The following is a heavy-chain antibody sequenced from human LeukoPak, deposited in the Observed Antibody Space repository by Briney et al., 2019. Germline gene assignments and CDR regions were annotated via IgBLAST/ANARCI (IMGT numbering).Heavy chain of an antibody. V-gene: IGHV1-69*13. Sequence: SVKVSCKASGGTFISYAINWVRQAPGQGLEWMGGIIPIFGTANYAQKFQGRVTITADESTSTAYMELRSLRSDDTAVYYCARDPGGHLRWFGELLYGPYNWFDPWGQGTLVTVSS. CDR2: IIPIFGTA. CDR1: GGTFISYA. CDR3: ARDPGGHLRWFGELLYGPYNWFDP. J-gene: IGHJ5*02. D-gene: IGHD3-10*01.